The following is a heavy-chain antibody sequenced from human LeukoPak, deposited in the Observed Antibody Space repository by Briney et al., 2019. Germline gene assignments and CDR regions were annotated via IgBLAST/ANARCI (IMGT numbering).Heavy chain of an antibody. CDR3: ARVRSGLHMDV. CDR1: GFTFTNYG. CDR2: ISSRGTTI. J-gene: IGHJ6*02. V-gene: IGHV3-48*04. D-gene: IGHD2-15*01. Sequence: PGRSLRLSCAASGFTFTNYGMHWVRQAPGKGLEWVSYISSRGTTIYYVDSVKGRFTISRDNAKNSLYLQMNSLRAEDTALYYCARVRSGLHMDVWGQGTTVTVSS.